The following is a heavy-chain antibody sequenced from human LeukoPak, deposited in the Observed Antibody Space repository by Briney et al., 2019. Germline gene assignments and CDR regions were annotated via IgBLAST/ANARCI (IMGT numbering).Heavy chain of an antibody. V-gene: IGHV5-51*01. J-gene: IGHJ3*02. CDR2: IYPGDSDT. Sequence: GESLKISCKGSGYSFTSYWIGWVRQMPGKGLEWMGIIYPGDSDTRYSPSFQGQVTISVDKSISTAYLQWSSLKASDTAMYYCARQYSSSYGPVAFDIWGQGTMVTVSS. CDR3: ARQYSSSYGPVAFDI. CDR1: GYSFTSYW. D-gene: IGHD6-6*01.